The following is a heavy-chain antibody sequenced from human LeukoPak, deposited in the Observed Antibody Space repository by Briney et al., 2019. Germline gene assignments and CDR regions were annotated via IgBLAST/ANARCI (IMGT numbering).Heavy chain of an antibody. V-gene: IGHV3-48*03. CDR1: GFTFSSYE. CDR2: ISSSGSNI. Sequence: GGSLRLSCAASGFTFSSYEMNWVRQAPGKGPEWVSYISSSGSNIYYTDSVKGRFTISRDNAKNSLYLQINSLRAEDTSVYYCAREGFPGWFDPWGQGALVTVSS. J-gene: IGHJ5*02. CDR3: AREGFPGWFDP. D-gene: IGHD3-10*01.